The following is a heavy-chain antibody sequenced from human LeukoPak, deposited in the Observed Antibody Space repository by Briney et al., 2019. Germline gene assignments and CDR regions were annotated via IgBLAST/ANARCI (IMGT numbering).Heavy chain of an antibody. CDR3: ARGIDY. Sequence: GGSLRLSCAASGFTVSSYYMNWVRQAPGKELEWVSVIYTGGGRYYADSVRGRFTISRGTSKNMVFLQMNSLRVEDTAVYYCARGIDYWGRGTLVTVSS. V-gene: IGHV3-53*01. J-gene: IGHJ4*02. CDR2: IYTGGGR. CDR1: GFTVSSYY.